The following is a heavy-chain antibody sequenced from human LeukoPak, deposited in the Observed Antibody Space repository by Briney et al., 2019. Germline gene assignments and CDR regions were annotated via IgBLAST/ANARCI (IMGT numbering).Heavy chain of an antibody. CDR1: GGSISSGSYY. Sequence: PSETLSLTCTVSGGSISSGSYYWSWIRQPAGKGLEWIGRIYTSGSTNYNPSLKSRVTISLDTSKNQFSLKLSSVTAADTAVYYCARDLAPITGGGNWFDPWGQGTLVTVSS. D-gene: IGHD3-16*01. V-gene: IGHV4-61*02. CDR2: IYTSGST. J-gene: IGHJ5*02. CDR3: ARDLAPITGGGNWFDP.